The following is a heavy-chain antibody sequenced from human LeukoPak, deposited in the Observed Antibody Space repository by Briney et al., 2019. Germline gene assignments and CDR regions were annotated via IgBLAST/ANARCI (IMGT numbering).Heavy chain of an antibody. J-gene: IGHJ4*02. CDR1: GGSFSGYY. CDR3: ARFEMGIAARPGDY. D-gene: IGHD6-6*01. CDR2: SNHSGST. Sequence: SETLSLTCAVYGGSFSGYYWNWIRQPPGKGLEWIGESNHSGSTKYNPSLKSRVTISVDTSKNQFSLKLSSVTAADTAVYYCARFEMGIAARPGDYWGQGTLVTVSS. V-gene: IGHV4-34*01.